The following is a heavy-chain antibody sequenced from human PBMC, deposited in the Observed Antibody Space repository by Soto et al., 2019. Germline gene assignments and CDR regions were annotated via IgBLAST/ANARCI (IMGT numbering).Heavy chain of an antibody. Sequence: GGSRRRSCVASGFTFSSYVMHWVRQAPGKGLEWVAVISYDGSNKYYADSVKGRFTISRDNSKNTLYLQMNSLRAEDTAVYYCAKVIAVAGTGYAFDIWGQGTMVT. D-gene: IGHD6-19*01. CDR3: AKVIAVAGTGYAFDI. J-gene: IGHJ3*02. CDR2: ISYDGSNK. CDR1: GFTFSSYV. V-gene: IGHV3-30*18.